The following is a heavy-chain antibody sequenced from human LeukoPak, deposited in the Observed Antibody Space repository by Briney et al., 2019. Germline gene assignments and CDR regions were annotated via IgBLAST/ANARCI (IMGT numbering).Heavy chain of an antibody. CDR2: IIPIFGTA. D-gene: IGHD3-22*01. Sequence: SVKVSCKASGYTFTSYGISWVRQAPGQGLEWMGGIIPIFGTANYAQKFQGRVTITADEFTSTAYMELSSLRSEDTAVYYCARGFGYYYDSSGYYQAYYWGQGTLVTVSS. CDR1: GYTFTSYG. V-gene: IGHV1-69*13. J-gene: IGHJ4*02. CDR3: ARGFGYYYDSSGYYQAYY.